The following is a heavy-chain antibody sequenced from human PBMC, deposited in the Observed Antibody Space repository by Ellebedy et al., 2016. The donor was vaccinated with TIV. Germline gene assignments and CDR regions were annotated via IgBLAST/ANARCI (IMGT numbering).Heavy chain of an antibody. Sequence: ASVKVSCXASGYTFSRYTMHWVRQAPGQRLAWMGWIDAGYGNTRYSQKFQDRVTMTRDTSAKTAYMELTSLRSEDTAVYYCAREGDYYFDYWGQGALVTVSS. CDR1: GYTFSRYT. D-gene: IGHD2-21*01. V-gene: IGHV1-3*01. CDR2: IDAGYGNT. CDR3: AREGDYYFDY. J-gene: IGHJ4*02.